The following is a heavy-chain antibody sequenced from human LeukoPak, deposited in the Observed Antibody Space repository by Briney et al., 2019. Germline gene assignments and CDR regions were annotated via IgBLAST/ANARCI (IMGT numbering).Heavy chain of an antibody. CDR3: ARPTRSGSYNY. CDR2: ISYDGSNK. D-gene: IGHD3-10*01. V-gene: IGHV3-30-3*01. CDR1: GFTFSSYA. Sequence: PGGSLRLSCAASGFTFSSYAMHWVRQAPGKGLEWVAVISYDGSNKYYADSVKGRFTISRDNSKNTLYLQMNSPRAEDTAVYYCARPTRSGSYNYWGQGTLVTVSS. J-gene: IGHJ4*02.